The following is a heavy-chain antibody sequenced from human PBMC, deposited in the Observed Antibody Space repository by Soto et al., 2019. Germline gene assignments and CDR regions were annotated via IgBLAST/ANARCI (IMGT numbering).Heavy chain of an antibody. V-gene: IGHV4-59*01. CDR1: GGSISSYY. J-gene: IGHJ6*03. CDR3: ARGQRSDYYYYYYMDV. Sequence: QVQLQASGPGLVKPSETLSLTCTVSGGSISSYYWSWIRQPPGKGLEWIGYIYYSGSTNYNPSLKSRVTISVDTSKNQFSLKLSSVTAADTAVYYCARGQRSDYYYYYYMDVWGKGTTVTVSS. D-gene: IGHD1-1*01. CDR2: IYYSGST.